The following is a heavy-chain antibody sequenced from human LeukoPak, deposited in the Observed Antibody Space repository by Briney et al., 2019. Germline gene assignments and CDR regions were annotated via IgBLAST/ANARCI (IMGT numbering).Heavy chain of an antibody. D-gene: IGHD2-15*01. CDR2: IIPTFGTA. CDR1: GGTFSSYA. Sequence: GASVKVSCKASGGTFSSYAISWVRQAPGQGLEWMGGIIPTFGTANYAQKFQGRVTITADKSTSTAYMELSSLRPEDTAVYYCARAHCSGGSCYLDAFDIWGQGTMVTVSS. V-gene: IGHV1-69*06. CDR3: ARAHCSGGSCYLDAFDI. J-gene: IGHJ3*02.